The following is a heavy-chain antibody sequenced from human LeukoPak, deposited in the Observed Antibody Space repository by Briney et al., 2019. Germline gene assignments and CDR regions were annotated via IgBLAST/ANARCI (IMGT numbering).Heavy chain of an antibody. CDR1: GGSISSYY. V-gene: IGHV4-4*09. CDR2: VYTSGST. CDR3: ATHVLFDPDNHSYWFDP. Sequence: SETLSLTCTVSGGSISSYYWSWIRQPPGKGLEWIGYVYTSGSTNYNPSLKSRVTISVDTSKNQFSLKLSSVTAADTAVYFCATHVLFDPDNHSYWFDPWGQGTLVTVSS. D-gene: IGHD1-14*01. J-gene: IGHJ5*02.